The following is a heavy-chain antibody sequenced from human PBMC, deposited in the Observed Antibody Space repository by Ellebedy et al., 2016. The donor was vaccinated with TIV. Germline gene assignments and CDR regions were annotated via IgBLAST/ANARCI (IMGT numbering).Heavy chain of an antibody. D-gene: IGHD3-10*01. J-gene: IGHJ4*02. Sequence: SQTLSLTCAVSGGSIGRYFWSWIRQPPGKGLEWIGNIHYSGNTNYNPSLKSRVTMSIDTSNNHFFLNLTSVTAADTAVYYCAKHPLGSSDFDSWGQGTLVVVSS. CDR2: IHYSGNT. CDR3: AKHPLGSSDFDS. CDR1: GGSIGRYF. V-gene: IGHV4-59*08.